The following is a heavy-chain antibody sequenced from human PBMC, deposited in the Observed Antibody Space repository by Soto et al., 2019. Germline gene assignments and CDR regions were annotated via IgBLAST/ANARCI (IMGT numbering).Heavy chain of an antibody. V-gene: IGHV1-24*01. CDR2: FDPEDGET. CDR1: GYTFTSYG. J-gene: IGHJ3*02. CDR3: ATDFSSAFDI. D-gene: IGHD3-3*01. Sequence: ASVKVSCKASGYTFTSYGISWVRQAPGKGLEWMGGFDPEDGETIYAQKFQGRVTMTEDTSTDTAYMELSSLRSEDTAVYYCATDFSSAFDIWGQGTMVTVSS.